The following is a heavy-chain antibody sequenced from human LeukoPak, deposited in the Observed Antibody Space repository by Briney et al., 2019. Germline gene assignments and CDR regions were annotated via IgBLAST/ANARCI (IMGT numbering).Heavy chain of an antibody. CDR2: ISYDGSNK. J-gene: IGHJ5*02. V-gene: IGHV3-30-3*01. D-gene: IGHD2-15*01. Sequence: GGSLRLSCAASGFTFSSYAMHWVRQAPGKGLEWVAVISYDGSNKYYADSVKGRFTISRDNSKNTLYLQMNSLRAEDTAVYYCASEVVVAAYNWFDPWGQGTLVTVSS. CDR3: ASEVVVAAYNWFDP. CDR1: GFTFSSYA.